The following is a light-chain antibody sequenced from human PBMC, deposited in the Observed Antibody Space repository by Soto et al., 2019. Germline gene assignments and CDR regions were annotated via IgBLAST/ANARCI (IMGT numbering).Light chain of an antibody. J-gene: IGKJ2*03. Sequence: EIVLTQSPGTLSMSPGDRGTLSCRATQSVSNTYLAWYQQKPGQAPRLLIYGTSNRATGIPDRFSGSGSGTDFTLTISRLAPEDFAVYYCQQFGRSPPYSFGQGTTLEIK. CDR2: GTS. CDR3: QQFGRSPPYS. V-gene: IGKV3-20*01. CDR1: QSVSNTY.